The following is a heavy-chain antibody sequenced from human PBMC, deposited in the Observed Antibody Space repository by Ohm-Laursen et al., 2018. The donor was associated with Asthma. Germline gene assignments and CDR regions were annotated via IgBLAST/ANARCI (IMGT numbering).Heavy chain of an antibody. D-gene: IGHD1-26*01. J-gene: IGHJ1*01. V-gene: IGHV3-21*01. Sequence: SLRLSCSASGYTFSRYSIHWVRQFPGKGLEWVAAISTASTFIYYADSVRGRFTTARDNAKNSVYLQMNSLRAEDTALYFWARIGPEWELPGREYSLDHWGEGTLVTVSS. CDR2: ISTASTFI. CDR3: ARIGPEWELPGREYSLDH. CDR1: GYTFSRYS.